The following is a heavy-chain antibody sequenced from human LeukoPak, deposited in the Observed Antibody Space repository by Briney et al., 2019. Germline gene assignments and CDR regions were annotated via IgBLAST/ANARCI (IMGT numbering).Heavy chain of an antibody. CDR2: INAGNGNT. V-gene: IGHV1-3*01. Sequence: GASVKASCKASVYSFTTYAMHWVRQAPGQRLEWMGWINAGNGNTRYSQIFQGRVTITRVTSASTAYMELSSLRSEDTAVYYCASGDWNYFDYWGQGTLVTVSS. D-gene: IGHD2-21*01. CDR1: VYSFTTYA. CDR3: ASGDWNYFDY. J-gene: IGHJ4*02.